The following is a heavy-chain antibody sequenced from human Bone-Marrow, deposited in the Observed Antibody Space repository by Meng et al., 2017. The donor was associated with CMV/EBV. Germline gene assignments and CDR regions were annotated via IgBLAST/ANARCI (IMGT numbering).Heavy chain of an antibody. D-gene: IGHD5-24*01. CDR3: AKGGYTSWFDY. V-gene: IGHV3-30*04. CDR1: GFSFSSYA. Sequence: QVQVVESGGGVVQPGRSLRLSCAASGFSFSSYAMHWVRQAPGKGLEWVAVVSYDGSTNYTADSVKGRFSISRDNSKNTLYLQMNSLRAEDTAVYYCAKGGYTSWFDYWGRRTLVTVSS. CDR2: VSYDGSTN. J-gene: IGHJ4*02.